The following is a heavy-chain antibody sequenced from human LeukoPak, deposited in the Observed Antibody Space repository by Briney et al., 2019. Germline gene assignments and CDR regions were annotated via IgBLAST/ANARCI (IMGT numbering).Heavy chain of an antibody. V-gene: IGHV3-30*04. Sequence: PGRSLRLSCAASGFTFSSYPIHWVRQAPGKGLEWVAVISYDGSNKYYADSVKGRFTISRDNSKNTLYLQMNSLRAEDTAAYYCAIRSYWGQGTLVTVSS. CDR3: AIRSY. J-gene: IGHJ4*02. CDR2: ISYDGSNK. CDR1: GFTFSSYP.